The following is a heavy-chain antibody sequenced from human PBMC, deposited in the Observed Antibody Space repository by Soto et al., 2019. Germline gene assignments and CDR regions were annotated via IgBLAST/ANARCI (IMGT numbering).Heavy chain of an antibody. CDR3: VRYSRSVGGSYRPDY. CDR1: GFTFSSHW. CDR2: INSDGSIT. V-gene: IGHV3-74*01. J-gene: IGHJ4*02. Sequence: QPGGSLRLSCAASGFTFSSHWMHWVRQVPEKGLVWVSRINSDGSITNYADAVKGRFTISRDNVKNTLYLQMNSLRAEDTAVYYCVRYSRSVGGSYRPDYWGQGTLVTVSS. D-gene: IGHD3-16*02.